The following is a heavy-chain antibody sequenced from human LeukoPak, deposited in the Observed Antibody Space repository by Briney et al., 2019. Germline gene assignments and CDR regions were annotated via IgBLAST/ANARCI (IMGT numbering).Heavy chain of an antibody. CDR2: INAGNGNT. D-gene: IGHD3-9*01. CDR1: GYTFTIYA. Sequence: ASVNVSCKASGYTFTIYAMHWVRQAPGQRLEWMGWINAGNGNTKYSQKFQGRVTITRDTSASTAYMELSSLRSEDTAVYYCARVRYDILTGYYRGYFDYWGQGTLVTVSS. V-gene: IGHV1-3*01. J-gene: IGHJ4*02. CDR3: ARVRYDILTGYYRGYFDY.